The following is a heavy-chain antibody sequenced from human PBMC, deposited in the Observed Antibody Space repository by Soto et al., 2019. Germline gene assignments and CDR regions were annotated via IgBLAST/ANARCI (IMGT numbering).Heavy chain of an antibody. CDR1: GYTFTSYG. CDR2: TSAYKGNT. Sequence: QVQLVQSGAEVKKPGASVKVSCKASGYTFTSYGISWVRQAPGQGLEWMGWTSAYKGNTNYAQKLQGRVTMTTDTSTSTAYMVLRSLRSDDTAVYYCARRQWLVGGYYYGMDVWGQGTPVTVSS. D-gene: IGHD6-19*01. V-gene: IGHV1-18*01. J-gene: IGHJ6*02. CDR3: ARRQWLVGGYYYGMDV.